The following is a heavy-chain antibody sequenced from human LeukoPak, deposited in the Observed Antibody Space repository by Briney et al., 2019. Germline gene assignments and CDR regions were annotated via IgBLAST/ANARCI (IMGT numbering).Heavy chain of an antibody. V-gene: IGHV1-18*01. D-gene: IGHD5-18*01. CDR2: ISAYNGNT. Sequence: ASVKVSCKASGYTFTSYGISWVRQAPGQGLEWMGWISAYNGNTNYAQKLQGRVTMTTDTSTSTAHMELRSLRSDDTAVYYCARDLWKDTSFFDYWGQGTLVTVSS. CDR3: ARDLWKDTSFFDY. J-gene: IGHJ4*02. CDR1: GYTFTSYG.